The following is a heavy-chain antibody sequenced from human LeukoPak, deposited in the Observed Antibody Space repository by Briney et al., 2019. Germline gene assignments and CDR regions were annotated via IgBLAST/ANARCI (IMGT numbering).Heavy chain of an antibody. CDR3: AKALDGRGHWYERGADY. CDR2: IYSAGGT. CDR1: GFTVSSNY. D-gene: IGHD2-21*02. V-gene: IGHV3-53*01. J-gene: IGHJ4*02. Sequence: GGSLRLSCAASGFTVSSNYMIWVRQAPGKGLEWVSIIYSAGGTNYADSVKGRFTIFRDNSKNTLFLQMNSLRAEDTAIYYCAKALDGRGHWYERGADYWGQGTLVAVSS.